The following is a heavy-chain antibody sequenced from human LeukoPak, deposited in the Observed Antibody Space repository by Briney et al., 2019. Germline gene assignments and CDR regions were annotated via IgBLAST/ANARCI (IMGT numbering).Heavy chain of an antibody. V-gene: IGHV1-69*13. J-gene: IGHJ6*02. Sequence: SVKVSCKASGGTFSSYAISWVRQAPGQGLEWMGGIIPTFGTANYAQKFQGRVTITADESTSTAYMELSSLRSEDTAVYYCASQQGDYYDSSGYYWGHYYGMDVWGQGTTVTVSS. CDR2: IIPTFGTA. D-gene: IGHD3-22*01. CDR1: GGTFSSYA. CDR3: ASQQGDYYDSSGYYWGHYYGMDV.